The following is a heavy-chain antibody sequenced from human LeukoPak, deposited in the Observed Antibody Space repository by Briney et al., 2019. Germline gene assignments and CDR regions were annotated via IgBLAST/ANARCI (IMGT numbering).Heavy chain of an antibody. CDR1: GASINSDTYY. V-gene: IGHV4-39*07. CDR2: HSHSGSA. Sequence: SETLPLTCTVSGASINSDTYYWGWIRQPPGKGLEWIGTHSHSGSAYYNPSLRSRITMSLGTSENQLSLKLYSVTAADTAIYYCARYQTGTMFAVWGQGTLVTISS. CDR3: ARYQTGTMFAV. D-gene: IGHD1/OR15-1a*01. J-gene: IGHJ4*02.